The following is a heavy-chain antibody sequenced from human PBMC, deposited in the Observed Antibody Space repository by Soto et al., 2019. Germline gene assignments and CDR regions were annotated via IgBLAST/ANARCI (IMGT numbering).Heavy chain of an antibody. CDR2: ISASGGST. Sequence: GSLRLSCAASGFTFSSYAMSWVRQAPGKGLEWVSAISASGGSTYYADSVKGRFTVSRENSKNTLYLQINSLGPEEAALYYCTRGPTHGAFDIWGQGTMVT. J-gene: IGHJ3*02. CDR3: TRGPTHGAFDI. V-gene: IGHV3-23*01. CDR1: GFTFSSYA.